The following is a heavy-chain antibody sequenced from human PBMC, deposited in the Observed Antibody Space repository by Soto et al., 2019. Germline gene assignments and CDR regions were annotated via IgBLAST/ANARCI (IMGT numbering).Heavy chain of an antibody. J-gene: IGHJ4*02. D-gene: IGHD3-9*01. CDR2: IYYSGST. CDR3: ASQTYYDILTGYIY. V-gene: IGHV4-30-4*01. CDR1: GGSISSGDYY. Sequence: SETLSLTCTVSGGSISSGDYYWSWIRQPPGKGLEWIGYIYYSGSTYYNPSLKSRVTISVDTSKNQFSLKLSSVTAADTAVYYCASQTYYDILTGYIYWGQGTLVTVSS.